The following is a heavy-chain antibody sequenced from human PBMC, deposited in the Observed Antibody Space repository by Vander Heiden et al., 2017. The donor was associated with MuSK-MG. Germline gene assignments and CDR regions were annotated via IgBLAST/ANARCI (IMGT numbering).Heavy chain of an antibody. CDR1: GFSLSTGGMR. CDR3: ARLSYSNTWHFDY. Sequence: QLTLKESGPALVTPTQTLTLPCTFSGFSLSTGGMRVSWIRQPPGKALEWLARIDWDDGKFYSTSLRTRLIISKDTSKNQVVLTMTNMDPVDTATYYCARLSYSNTWHFDYWGQGTLVTVSS. V-gene: IGHV2-70*04. CDR2: IDWDDGK. J-gene: IGHJ4*02. D-gene: IGHD6-13*01.